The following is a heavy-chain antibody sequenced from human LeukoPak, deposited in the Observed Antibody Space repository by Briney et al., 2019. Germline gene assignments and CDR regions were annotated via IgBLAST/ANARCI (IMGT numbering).Heavy chain of an antibody. CDR1: GYKFTNYW. CDR2: IYPGDSDT. Sequence: GESLKISCKGSGYKFTNYWIGWVRQMPGKGLEWMGIIYPGDSDTRYSPSFQGQVTISADKSISTAYLQWSSLRASDTAMYYCSLSHSGSLTYWGQGTLVTVSS. D-gene: IGHD1-26*01. V-gene: IGHV5-51*01. CDR3: SLSHSGSLTY. J-gene: IGHJ4*02.